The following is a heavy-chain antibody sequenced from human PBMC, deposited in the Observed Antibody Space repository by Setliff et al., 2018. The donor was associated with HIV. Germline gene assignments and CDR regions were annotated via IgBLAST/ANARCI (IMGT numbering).Heavy chain of an antibody. CDR3: ARSPAAEGY. J-gene: IGHJ4*02. CDR1: GGSITRSSAY. Sequence: PSETLSLTCTVSGGSITRSSAYWAWIRQPPGKGLQWIGSIFYSGHTYYNPSLKSRVTISVDTSKNQFSLKLMSVTAADTAVYYCARSPAAEGYWGQGALVTVSS. V-gene: IGHV4-39*01. CDR2: IFYSGHT. D-gene: IGHD6-13*01.